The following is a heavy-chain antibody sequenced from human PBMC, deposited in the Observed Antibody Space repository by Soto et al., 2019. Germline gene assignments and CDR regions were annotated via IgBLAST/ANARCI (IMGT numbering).Heavy chain of an antibody. Sequence: ETLSLTCTVSGGSISSYYWSWIRQPPGKGLEWIGYIYYSGSTNYNPSLKSRVTISVDTSKNQFSLKLSSVTAADTAVYYCARALYSSGSFMDVWGQGTTVTVSS. J-gene: IGHJ6*02. V-gene: IGHV4-59*01. CDR3: ARALYSSGSFMDV. CDR1: GGSISSYY. D-gene: IGHD6-19*01. CDR2: IYYSGST.